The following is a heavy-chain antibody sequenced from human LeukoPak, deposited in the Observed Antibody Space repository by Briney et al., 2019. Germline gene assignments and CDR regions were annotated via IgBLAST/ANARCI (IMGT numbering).Heavy chain of an antibody. CDR1: GFTVSSNY. Sequence: PGGSLILSCAASGFTVSSNYMTWVRQAPGKGLEWVSVIYSGGGTYYADSVKGRFTIARDNLKNTLYLQMNSLRAEDTAVYYCAKWRRGGWSLDYWGQGTLVTVSS. CDR2: IYSGGGT. V-gene: IGHV3-53*01. J-gene: IGHJ4*02. CDR3: AKWRRGGWSLDY. D-gene: IGHD6-19*01.